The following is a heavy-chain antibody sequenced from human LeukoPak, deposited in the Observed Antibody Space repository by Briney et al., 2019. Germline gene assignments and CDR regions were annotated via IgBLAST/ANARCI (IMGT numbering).Heavy chain of an antibody. V-gene: IGHV4-30-4*01. CDR2: IYYSGST. Sequence: SQTLSLTCTVSGGSISSGDYYWSWIRQPPGKGLEWIGYIYYSGSTYYNPSLKSRVTISIDTSKNQFSLKLRFVTAADTAVYYCARRPFITMVRGVTYYFDYWGQGTLVTVSS. CDR1: GGSISSGDYY. J-gene: IGHJ4*02. D-gene: IGHD3-10*01. CDR3: ARRPFITMVRGVTYYFDY.